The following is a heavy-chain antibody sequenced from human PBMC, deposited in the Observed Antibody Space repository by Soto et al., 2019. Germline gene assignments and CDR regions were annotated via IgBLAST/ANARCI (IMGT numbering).Heavy chain of an antibody. CDR1: GFTFSNAW. CDR3: TTNAVAGTVGPRWFDP. Sequence: EVQLVESGGGLVKPGGSLRLSCAASGFTFSNAWMSWVRQAPGKGLEWVGRIKSKTDGGTTDYAAPVKGRYTISRDDSKNTLYLQMNSLKTEDKAVYYCTTNAVAGTVGPRWFDPWGQGTLVTVSS. V-gene: IGHV3-15*01. D-gene: IGHD6-19*01. CDR2: IKSKTDGGTT. J-gene: IGHJ5*02.